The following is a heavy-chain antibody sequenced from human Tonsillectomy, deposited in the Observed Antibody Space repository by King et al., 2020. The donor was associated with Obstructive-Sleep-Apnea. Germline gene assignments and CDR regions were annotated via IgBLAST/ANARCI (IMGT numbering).Heavy chain of an antibody. J-gene: IGHJ6*02. CDR3: ARDRAPSIDKPYVYYAMDV. CDR2: ISYDGSNK. D-gene: IGHD2/OR15-2a*01. CDR1: GFTFSSYA. V-gene: IGHV3-30*04. Sequence: VQLVESGGGVVQPGRSLRLSCAASGFTFSSYAIHWVRQAPGKGLEWVAFISYDGSNKYHADSVKGRFTISRDNSKNTLYLQMNSLRAEDTAVYYCARDRAPSIDKPYVYYAMDVWGQGTTVTVSS.